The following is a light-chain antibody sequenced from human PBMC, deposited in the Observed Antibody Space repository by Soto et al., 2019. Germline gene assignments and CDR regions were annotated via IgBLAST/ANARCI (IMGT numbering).Light chain of an antibody. V-gene: IGLV1-40*01. CDR2: VNI. J-gene: IGLJ1*01. Sequence: QSVLTQPPSVSGAPGQRVTISCTGSSSNIGAGYDVHWYQQLPGTAPKLLIYVNINRPAGVPDRFSGSKSGTSASLAITGLQAEDEADYYCQSYDSSPSGYVFGTGTKLTVL. CDR3: QSYDSSPSGYV. CDR1: SSNIGAGYD.